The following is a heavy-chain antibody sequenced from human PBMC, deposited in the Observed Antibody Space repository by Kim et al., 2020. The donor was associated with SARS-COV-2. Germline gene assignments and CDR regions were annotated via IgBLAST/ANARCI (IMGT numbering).Heavy chain of an antibody. CDR2: ISGSGGST. D-gene: IGHD3-10*01. V-gene: IGHV3-23*01. J-gene: IGHJ6*02. CDR3: AKDPQLLWFGESDGMDV. Sequence: GGSLRLSCAASGFTFSSYAMSWVRQAPGKGLEWVSAISGSGGSTYYADSVKGRFTISRDNSKNTLYLQMNSLRAEDTAVYYCAKDPQLLWFGESDGMDVWGQGTTVTVSS. CDR1: GFTFSSYA.